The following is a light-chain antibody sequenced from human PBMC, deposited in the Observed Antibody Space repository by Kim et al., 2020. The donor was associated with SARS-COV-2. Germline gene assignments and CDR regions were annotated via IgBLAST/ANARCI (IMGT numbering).Light chain of an antibody. V-gene: IGKV3-11*01. CDR2: DAS. Sequence: EIVLTQSPDTLSLSPGVRATLSCRASQSVSSYLAWYQQKPGQAPRLLIYDASNRATGIPVRFSGSGSGTDFTLTISSLEPEDFAVYYCQQRSSWPLTFGQGTRLEIK. CDR3: QQRSSWPLT. J-gene: IGKJ5*01. CDR1: QSVSSY.